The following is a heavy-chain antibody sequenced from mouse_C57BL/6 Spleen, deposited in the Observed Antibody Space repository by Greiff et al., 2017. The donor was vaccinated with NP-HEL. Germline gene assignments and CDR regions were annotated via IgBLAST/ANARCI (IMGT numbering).Heavy chain of an antibody. CDR3: ASSYYRNYRYFDV. J-gene: IGHJ1*03. CDR1: GYTFTDYY. V-gene: IGHV1-19*01. D-gene: IGHD2-14*01. CDR2: INPYNGGN. Sequence: VQLQQSGPVLVKPGASVKMSCKASGYTFTDYYMNWVKQSHGKSLEWIGVINPYNGGNSYNQKFKGKATLTVDKSSSTAYMVLNSLTSEYSGVYYCASSYYRNYRYFDVWGTGATVTVAS.